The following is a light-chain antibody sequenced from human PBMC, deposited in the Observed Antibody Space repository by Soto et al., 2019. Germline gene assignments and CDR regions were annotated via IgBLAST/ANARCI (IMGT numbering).Light chain of an antibody. V-gene: IGKV1-9*01. J-gene: IGKJ1*01. Sequence: DIQLTQSPSFLSASVGDRVTITCLASQGIRSFLAWYQQKPGKAPKLLIYAESNLQSGVPSRFSGSGSGTEFALKISSLQPEDFATYYCQQLNSYPRTFGQGTKVEIK. CDR1: QGIRSF. CDR2: AES. CDR3: QQLNSYPRT.